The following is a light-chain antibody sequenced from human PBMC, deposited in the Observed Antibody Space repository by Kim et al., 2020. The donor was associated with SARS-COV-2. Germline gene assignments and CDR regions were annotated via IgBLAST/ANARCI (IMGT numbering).Light chain of an antibody. CDR3: QQLNSFPPV. CDR2: DAT. Sequence: PSVGDRVTITCRASQGISSYLAWYQQIPGKAPNLLIYDATTLQSGVPSRFSGGGSGTDFTLTISSLQPEDFATYYCQQLNSFPPVFGPGTKVDIK. V-gene: IGKV1-9*01. J-gene: IGKJ3*01. CDR1: QGISSY.